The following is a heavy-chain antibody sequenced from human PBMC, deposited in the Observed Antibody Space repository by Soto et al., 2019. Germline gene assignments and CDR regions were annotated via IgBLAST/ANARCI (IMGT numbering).Heavy chain of an antibody. V-gene: IGHV1-8*01. D-gene: IGHD3-3*01. CDR3: ARQNAEIITILRFDP. J-gene: IGHJ5*02. CDR1: GYTFTSYD. CDR2: MNPNSGNT. Sequence: ASVKVSCKASGYTFTSYDINWVRQATAQGLEWMGWMNPNSGNTGYAQKFQGRVTMTRNTSISTAYMELSSLRSEDTAVYYCARQNAEIITILRFDPWGQGTLVTVSS.